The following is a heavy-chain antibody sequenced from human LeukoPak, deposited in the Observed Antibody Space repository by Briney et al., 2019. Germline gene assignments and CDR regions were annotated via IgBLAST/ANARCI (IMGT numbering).Heavy chain of an antibody. CDR1: GFTFYDYA. CDR2: ISGDGGST. J-gene: IGHJ6*02. V-gene: IGHV3-43*02. CDR3: AKDMAQYCSSTSCYYYGMDV. Sequence: GGSLRLSCAASGFTFYDYAMHWVRQAPGKGLEWVSLISGDGGSTYYADSVKGRFTISRDNSKNSLYLQMNSLRTEDTALYYCAKDMAQYCSSTSCYYYGMDVWGQGTTVTVS. D-gene: IGHD2-2*01.